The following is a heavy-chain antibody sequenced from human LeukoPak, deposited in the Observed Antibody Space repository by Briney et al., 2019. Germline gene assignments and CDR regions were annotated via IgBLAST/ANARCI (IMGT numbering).Heavy chain of an antibody. CDR1: GGSISSYY. CDR3: ASASYSSGWFDC. Sequence: ASETLSLTCTVSGGSISSYYWSWIRQPPGKGLEWIGYIYYSGSTNYNPSLKSRATISVDTSKNQFSLKLSSVTGADRGVYYCASASYSSGWFDCWVRGTLVT. D-gene: IGHD6-19*01. J-gene: IGHJ4*02. V-gene: IGHV4-59*01. CDR2: IYYSGST.